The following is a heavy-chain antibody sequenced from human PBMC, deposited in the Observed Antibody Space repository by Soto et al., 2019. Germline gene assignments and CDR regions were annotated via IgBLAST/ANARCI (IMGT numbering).Heavy chain of an antibody. CDR1: GFTFSSYA. D-gene: IGHD3-10*01. CDR3: ARGRKSGSYFIRFDY. Sequence: QVQLVESGGGVVQPVRSLRLSCAASGFTFSSYAMHWVRQAPGKGLEWVAVISYDGSNKYYADSVKGRFTISRDNSKNTLYLQMNSLRAEDTAVYYCARGRKSGSYFIRFDYWGQGTLVTVSS. V-gene: IGHV3-30-3*01. J-gene: IGHJ4*02. CDR2: ISYDGSNK.